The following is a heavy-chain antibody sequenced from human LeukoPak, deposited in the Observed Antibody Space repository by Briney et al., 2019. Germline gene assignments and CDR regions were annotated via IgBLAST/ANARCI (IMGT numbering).Heavy chain of an antibody. J-gene: IGHJ4*02. D-gene: IGHD3-3*01. CDR3: ARVDIFGSTSGFDY. Sequence: GGSLRLSCAASGFTFSSYSMNWVRQAPGKGLEWVSYISSSSTIYYADSVKGRFTISRDNAKNSLYLQMNSLRDEDTAVYYCARVDIFGSTSGFDYWGQGTLVTVSS. CDR1: GFTFSSYS. CDR2: ISSSSTI. V-gene: IGHV3-48*02.